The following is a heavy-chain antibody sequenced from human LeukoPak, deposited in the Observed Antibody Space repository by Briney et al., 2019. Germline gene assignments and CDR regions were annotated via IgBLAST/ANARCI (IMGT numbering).Heavy chain of an antibody. D-gene: IGHD6-19*01. CDR3: AKDLWHSSGWFYFDY. CDR2: ISGSGGST. CDR1: GFTFSSYA. J-gene: IGHJ4*02. V-gene: IGHV3-23*01. Sequence: PGGSQRLSCAASGFTFSSYAMSWVRQAPGKGLEWVSAISGSGGSTYYADSVKGRFTISGDNSKNTLYLQMNSLRAEDTAVYYCAKDLWHSSGWFYFDYWGQGTLVTVSS.